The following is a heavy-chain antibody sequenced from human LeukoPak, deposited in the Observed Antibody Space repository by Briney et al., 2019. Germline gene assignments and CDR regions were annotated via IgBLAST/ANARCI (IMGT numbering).Heavy chain of an antibody. Sequence: GASVKVSCKASGYAFTGYYMHWVRQAPGQGLEWMGWINPSSGGTNYAQKFQGRVTMTRDTSISTAYMELSRLRSDDTAVYYCARDRGFFTMIPNRDAFDIWGQGTMVTVSS. CDR3: ARDRGFFTMIPNRDAFDI. CDR1: GYAFTGYY. D-gene: IGHD3-22*01. V-gene: IGHV1-2*02. J-gene: IGHJ3*02. CDR2: INPSSGGT.